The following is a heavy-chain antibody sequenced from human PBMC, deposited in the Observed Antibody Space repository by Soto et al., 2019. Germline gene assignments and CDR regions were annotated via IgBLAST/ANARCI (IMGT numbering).Heavy chain of an antibody. V-gene: IGHV3-74*01. Sequence: EVQLVESGGGLVQPGGSLRLSCAASGFTFSSCWMHWVRQAPGKGLMWVSRINTDGSSTSYADSVKGRFTISRDNAKNTLYLQMNSLRAEDTAVYYCARGIGVVVAGGLDYWGQGTLVTVSS. J-gene: IGHJ4*02. CDR2: INTDGSST. CDR1: GFTFSSCW. D-gene: IGHD6-19*01. CDR3: ARGIGVVVAGGLDY.